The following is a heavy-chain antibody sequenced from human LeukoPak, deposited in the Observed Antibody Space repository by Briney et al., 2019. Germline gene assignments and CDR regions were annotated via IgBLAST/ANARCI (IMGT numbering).Heavy chain of an antibody. D-gene: IGHD5/OR15-5a*01. CDR3: ARCRASLRTPPYWYFDL. J-gene: IGHJ2*01. V-gene: IGHV1-18*01. CDR1: GYTFNTYG. CDR2: ISAYNGDT. Sequence: GASVKVSCKASGYTFNTYGISWVRQAPGQGLEWMGWISAYNGDTNYAQKVQGRVTMTTDTSTSTVYTELRSLRSADTAVYYCARCRASLRTPPYWYFDLWGRGTLVTVSS.